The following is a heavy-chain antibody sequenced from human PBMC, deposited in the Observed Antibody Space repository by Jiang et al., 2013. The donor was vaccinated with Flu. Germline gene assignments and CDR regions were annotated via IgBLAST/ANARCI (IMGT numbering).Heavy chain of an antibody. D-gene: IGHD6-19*01. J-gene: IGHJ5*02. CDR3: ARGRGIAVAGFDP. V-gene: IGHV1-8*01. Sequence: AQKFQGRVTMTRNTSISTAYMELSSLRSEDTAVYYCARGRGIAVAGFDPWGQGTLVTVSS.